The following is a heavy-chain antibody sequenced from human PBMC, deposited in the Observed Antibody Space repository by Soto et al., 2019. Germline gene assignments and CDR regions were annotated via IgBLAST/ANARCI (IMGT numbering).Heavy chain of an antibody. CDR1: GFTFSSYA. V-gene: IGHV3-48*02. D-gene: IGHD1-26*01. J-gene: IGHJ3*02. CDR3: VRDDKWAFDI. CDR2: ISVGSGSI. Sequence: VQLVESGGGLVQPGKSRRVSCAASGFTFSSYAMNWVRQAPGKGLEWISYISVGSGSIFYADSVQGRFTISRDDAQNSLFLQMNTLTDEDTAVYYCVRDDKWAFDIWGQGTTVIVSS.